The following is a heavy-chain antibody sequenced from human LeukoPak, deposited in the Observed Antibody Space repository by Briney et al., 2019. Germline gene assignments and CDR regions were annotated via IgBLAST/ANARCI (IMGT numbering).Heavy chain of an antibody. Sequence: GRSLRLSCAASGFTFSSYAMHWVRQAPGKGLEWVAVISVKGRFTISRDNSKNTLYLQINSLRAEDTAVYYCARSQLWGTGDFDYWGQGTLVTVSS. CDR3: ARSQLWGTGDFDY. CDR1: GFTFSSYA. CDR2: I. J-gene: IGHJ4*02. V-gene: IGHV3-30*04. D-gene: IGHD5-18*01.